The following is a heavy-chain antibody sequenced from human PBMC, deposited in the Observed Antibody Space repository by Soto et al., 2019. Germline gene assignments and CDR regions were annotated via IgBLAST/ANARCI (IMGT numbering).Heavy chain of an antibody. CDR3: AKSNGQSGLNSYCRSTSCYKNGPERVTWFDP. D-gene: IGHD2-2*02. Sequence: EVQLLESGGGLVQPGGSLILSCAASGFTFSSYAMSWVRQAPGKGLEWVSAISGSGGSTYYADSVKGRFTISRENSKKVVYVPMNSLSDEDTDVYYCAKSNGQSGLNSYCRSTSCYKNGPERVTWFDPWGQGTLVTVSS. CDR1: GFTFSSYA. V-gene: IGHV3-23*01. J-gene: IGHJ5*02. CDR2: ISGSGGST.